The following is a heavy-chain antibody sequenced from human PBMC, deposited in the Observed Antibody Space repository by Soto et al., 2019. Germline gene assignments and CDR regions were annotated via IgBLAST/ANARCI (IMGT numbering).Heavy chain of an antibody. CDR1: GGSFSGYY. V-gene: IGHV4-34*01. J-gene: IGHJ4*02. Sequence: SETLSLTCAVYGGSFSGYYWSWIRQPPGKGLEWIGEINHSGSTNYNPSLKSRVTISVDTSKNQFSLKLSSVTAADTAVYYCATLDTAMEPFVGDGDYWGQGTLVTVSS. CDR2: INHSGST. D-gene: IGHD5-18*01. CDR3: ATLDTAMEPFVGDGDY.